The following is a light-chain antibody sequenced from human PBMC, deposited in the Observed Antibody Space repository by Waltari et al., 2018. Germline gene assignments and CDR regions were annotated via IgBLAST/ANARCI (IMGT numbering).Light chain of an antibody. J-gene: IGKJ2*03. CDR2: GAS. CDR3: QQYGNSRGS. Sequence: EIVLTQSPGTMSLSPGAGATLPCRASQRVSSSYLAWYQQKPGQAPRLLIYGASTRATDIPDRFTGSGSGTDFTLTINRLEPEDFAVYYCQQYGNSRGSFGQGTKLEIK. CDR1: QRVSSSY. V-gene: IGKV3-20*01.